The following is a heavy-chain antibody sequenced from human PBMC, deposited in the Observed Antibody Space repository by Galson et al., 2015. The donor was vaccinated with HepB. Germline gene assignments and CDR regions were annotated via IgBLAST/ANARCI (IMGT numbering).Heavy chain of an antibody. D-gene: IGHD4-23*01. CDR2: ISYDGSNK. CDR1: GFTFSSYG. J-gene: IGHJ4*02. CDR3: AKDRGYGGNSGAIDY. V-gene: IGHV3-30*18. Sequence: LRLSCAASGFTFSSYGMHWVRQAPGKGLEWVAVISYDGSNKYYADSVKGRFTISRDNSKNTLYLQMNSLRAEDTAVYYCAKDRGYGGNSGAIDYWGQGTLVTVSS.